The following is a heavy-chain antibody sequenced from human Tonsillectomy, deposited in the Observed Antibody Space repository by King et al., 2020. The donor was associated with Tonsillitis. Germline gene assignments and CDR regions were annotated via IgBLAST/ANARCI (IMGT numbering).Heavy chain of an antibody. J-gene: IGHJ4*02. CDR1: GFTFSSYA. D-gene: IGHD3-16*01. CDR2: ISSNGGST. V-gene: IGHV3-64D*06. Sequence: VQLVESGGGLVQPGGSLRLSCSASGFTFSSYAMHWVRQAPGKGLEYVSAISSNGGSTYYADSVKGRFTISRDNSKNTLYLQMSSLRAEDTAVYYCVTVQGVEDYDYVLGLPVSETPYYWGQGTLVTVSS. CDR3: VTVQGVEDYDYVLGLPVSETPYY.